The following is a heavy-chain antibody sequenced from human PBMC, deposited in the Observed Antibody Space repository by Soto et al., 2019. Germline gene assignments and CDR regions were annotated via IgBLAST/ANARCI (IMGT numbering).Heavy chain of an antibody. Sequence: QVQLVQSGAEVKKPGSSVRVSCKASGDTFTFYSINWVRQAPGLGLEWMGRINPILSMSNYAQRFQGRVTMTADKSTSTAYMELSSLRSEDTAMYYCASSYGSGYRGFDYWGQGALGTVSS. V-gene: IGHV1-69*02. CDR1: GDTFTFYS. D-gene: IGHD3-10*01. J-gene: IGHJ4*02. CDR2: INPILSMS. CDR3: ASSYGSGYRGFDY.